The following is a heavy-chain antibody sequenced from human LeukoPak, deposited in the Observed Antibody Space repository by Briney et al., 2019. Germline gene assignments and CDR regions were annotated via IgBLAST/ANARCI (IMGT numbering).Heavy chain of an antibody. J-gene: IGHJ2*01. CDR1: VGSFSGYH. CDR3: ARGQGAARYFDL. Sequence: SETLSHTCAVYVGSFSGYHWNWIRQPPGKGLEWIGEVSHSGSTNYNPSPKSRVTISVDTSKNQFSLKLSSMTAADTAVYFCARGQGAARYFDLWGRGTLVTVSS. V-gene: IGHV4-34*01. CDR2: VSHSGST. D-gene: IGHD3-16*01.